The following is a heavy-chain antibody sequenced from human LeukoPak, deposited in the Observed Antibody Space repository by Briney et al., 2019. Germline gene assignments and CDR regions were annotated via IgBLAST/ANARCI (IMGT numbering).Heavy chain of an antibody. CDR3: ARHSIPSHYDILTGHDFDY. J-gene: IGHJ4*02. V-gene: IGHV3-21*01. D-gene: IGHD3-9*01. Sequence: PGGSLRLSCAASGFTFSSYSMNWVRQAPGKGLEWVSSIISSSSYIYYADSVKGRFTISRDNAKNSLYLQMNSLRAEDTAVYYCARHSIPSHYDILTGHDFDYWGQGTLVTVSS. CDR1: GFTFSSYS. CDR2: IISSSSYI.